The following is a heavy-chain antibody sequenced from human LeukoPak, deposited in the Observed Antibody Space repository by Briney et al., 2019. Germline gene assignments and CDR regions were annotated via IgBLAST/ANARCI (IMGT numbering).Heavy chain of an antibody. D-gene: IGHD1-26*01. CDR3: ASIWGVGADIDY. CDR2: ISSSSSYI. J-gene: IGHJ4*02. CDR1: GFTFSSYS. Sequence: GGSLRLSCAASGFTFSSYSMNWVRQAPGKVLEWVSSISSSSSYIYYADSVKGRFTISRDNAKNSLYLQMNSLRAEDTAAYYCASIWGVGADIDYWGQGTLVTVSS. V-gene: IGHV3-21*01.